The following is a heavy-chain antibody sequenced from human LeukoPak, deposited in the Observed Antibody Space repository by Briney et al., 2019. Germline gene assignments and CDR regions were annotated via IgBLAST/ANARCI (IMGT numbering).Heavy chain of an antibody. V-gene: IGHV4-39*01. CDR3: ARHLCSGGSCYSDGWFDP. D-gene: IGHD2-15*01. CDR2: IHYSGTT. Sequence: PSETLSLTCTVSGGSISSSNYYWGWIRQPPGKGQEWIGTIHYSGTTYYNTPLESRVTISVDPSKNQFSLKLTSVTAADTSFYYCARHLCSGGSCYSDGWFDPWGQGTLVTVSS. CDR1: GGSISSSNYY. J-gene: IGHJ5*02.